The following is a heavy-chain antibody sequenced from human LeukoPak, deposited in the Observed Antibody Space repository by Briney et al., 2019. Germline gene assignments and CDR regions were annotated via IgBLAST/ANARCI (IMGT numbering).Heavy chain of an antibody. CDR3: ARDPYSGYDRSLDV. CDR2: INGDGSST. J-gene: IGHJ6*02. CDR1: GFTFSSYW. V-gene: IGHV3-74*01. D-gene: IGHD5-12*01. Sequence: GGSLRLSCAASGFTFSSYWMHWVRQAPGKGLVWVSRINGDGSSTNYTDSVRGRFTISRDNAKNTLYLQMNSLRAEDTAVFYCARDPYSGYDRSLDVWGQGTTVTVSS.